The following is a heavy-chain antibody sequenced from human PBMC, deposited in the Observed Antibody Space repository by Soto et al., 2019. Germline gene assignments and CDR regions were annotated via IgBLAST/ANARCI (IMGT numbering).Heavy chain of an antibody. CDR3: ARGGSRLTMIDFMDI. J-gene: IGHJ6*02. D-gene: IGHD3-22*01. V-gene: IGHV3-48*03. CDR1: GFTFSTFE. Sequence: VGSLRLSCAASGFTFSTFEMNWVRQAPGKGLEWISYISGSGTTIHYADSVKGRFTISRDNAKNSLFLHMNRLRAEDTAVYYCARGGSRLTMIDFMDIWGQGTTVTVSS. CDR2: ISGSGTTI.